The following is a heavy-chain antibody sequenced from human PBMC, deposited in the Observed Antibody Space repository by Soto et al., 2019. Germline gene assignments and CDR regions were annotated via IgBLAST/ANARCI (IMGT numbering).Heavy chain of an antibody. D-gene: IGHD2-15*01. CDR3: ARVGVADPGDYYYGMDV. J-gene: IGHJ6*02. CDR1: GFTFSSYS. V-gene: IGHV3-48*02. CDR2: ISSSSSTI. Sequence: PGGSLRLSCAASGFTFSSYSMNWVRQAPGKGLEWVSYISSSSSTIYYADSVKGRFTISRDNAKNSLYLQMNSLRDEDTAVYYCARVGVADPGDYYYGMDVWGQGTTVTVSS.